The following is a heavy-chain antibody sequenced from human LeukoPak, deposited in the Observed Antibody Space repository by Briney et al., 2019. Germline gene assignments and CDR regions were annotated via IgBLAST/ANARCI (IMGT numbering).Heavy chain of an antibody. CDR2: IYTSGST. CDR3: ARLSPKVLWFGEPKEGLDY. V-gene: IGHV4-4*07. J-gene: IGHJ4*02. Sequence: SETLSLTCTVSGGSISSYYWSWIRQPAGKGLEWIGRIYTSGSTNYNPSLKSRVTMSVDTSKNQFSLKLSSVTAADTAVYYCARLSPKVLWFGEPKEGLDYWGQGTLVTVSS. CDR1: GGSISSYY. D-gene: IGHD3-10*01.